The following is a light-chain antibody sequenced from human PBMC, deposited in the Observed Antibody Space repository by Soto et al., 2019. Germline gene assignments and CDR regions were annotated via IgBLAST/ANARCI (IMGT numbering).Light chain of an antibody. J-gene: IGKJ1*01. CDR3: QHYNSYSEA. CDR2: KAS. CDR1: QTISSW. Sequence: DIQMTQSPYTLPASVGDRVTITCRVSQTISSWLAWYQQKPGKAPKLLIYKASTLKSGVPPRFSGSGSGTEFTLTISSLQPDDFATYYCQHYNSYSEAFGKGTKADI. V-gene: IGKV1-5*03.